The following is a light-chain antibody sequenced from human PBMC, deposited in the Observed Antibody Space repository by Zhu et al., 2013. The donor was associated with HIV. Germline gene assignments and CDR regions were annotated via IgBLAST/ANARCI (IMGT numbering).Light chain of an antibody. CDR3: CSYAGSSTLI. CDR2: EAT. Sequence: QSALTQPASVSGSPGQPITISCTGTSSDVGTYNPISWYQQHSGKAPKLIIYEATKRPSGVSNRFSGSKSGNTASLTISGLQGEDDADYYCCSYAGSSTLIFGGGTKLTVL. V-gene: IGLV2-23*01. J-gene: IGLJ2*01. CDR1: SSDVGTYNP.